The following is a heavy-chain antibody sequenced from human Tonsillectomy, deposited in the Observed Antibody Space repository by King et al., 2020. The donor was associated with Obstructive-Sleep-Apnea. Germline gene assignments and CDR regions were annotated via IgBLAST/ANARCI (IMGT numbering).Heavy chain of an antibody. Sequence: VQLQESGPGLVKPSETLSLTCAVSGGSFSFYYWSWIRQPPGKGLEWIGYIYYNGSTNYNPSLKTRVTISVDTSKNQFSLKLNPVTAADTAVYYCARAEEFWSGYPSYYFDFWGQGSLVTVSS. CDR2: IYYNGST. J-gene: IGHJ4*02. V-gene: IGHV4-59*01. CDR1: GGSFSFYY. CDR3: ARAEEFWSGYPSYYFDF. D-gene: IGHD3-3*01.